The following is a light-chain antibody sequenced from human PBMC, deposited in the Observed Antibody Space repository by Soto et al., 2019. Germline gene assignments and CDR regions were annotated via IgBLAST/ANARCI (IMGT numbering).Light chain of an antibody. Sequence: DIQMTQSPSSLSASVGDRVTITFLASQTINSLLAWYQQKPGKAPKVLIFDASSLKTGVPSRFSGSGSGTEFTLTISNLQPDDFATYYCQQYDSYSSGPFGQGTKVDIK. CDR2: DAS. CDR3: QQYDSYSSGP. V-gene: IGKV1-5*01. CDR1: QTINSL. J-gene: IGKJ1*01.